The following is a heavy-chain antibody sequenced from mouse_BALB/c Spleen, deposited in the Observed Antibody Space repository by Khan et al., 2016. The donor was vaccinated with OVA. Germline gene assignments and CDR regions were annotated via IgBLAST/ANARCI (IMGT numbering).Heavy chain of an antibody. CDR1: GFSLTSYG. D-gene: IGHD2-13*01. Sequence: QVQLKQSGPGLVQPSQSLSITCTVSGFSLTSYGVHWVRQSPGKGLEWLGVIWSGGTTDYNAAFISRLSISKDNSKRQVFFKMNSLQANDTAIYYCARNGDYVHWYFDVWGAGTTVTVSS. J-gene: IGHJ1*01. CDR2: IWSGGTT. CDR3: ARNGDYVHWYFDV. V-gene: IGHV2-2*02.